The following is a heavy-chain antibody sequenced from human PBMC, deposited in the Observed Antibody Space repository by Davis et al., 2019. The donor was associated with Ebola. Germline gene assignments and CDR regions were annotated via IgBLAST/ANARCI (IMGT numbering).Heavy chain of an antibody. CDR2: IYDSGST. V-gene: IGHV4-31*11. CDR3: AKDPDPGRYYYGLGSFSLWD. J-gene: IGHJ4*02. D-gene: IGHD3-10*01. Sequence: SETLSLTCAVYGGSFSGYYWSWIRQHPGKGLEWIGYIYDSGSTYYNPSLMSRVTISGDTSKNQFSLKLTSVTAADTAIYYCAKDPDPGRYYYGLGSFSLWDWGQGSLVTVSS. CDR1: GGSFSGYY.